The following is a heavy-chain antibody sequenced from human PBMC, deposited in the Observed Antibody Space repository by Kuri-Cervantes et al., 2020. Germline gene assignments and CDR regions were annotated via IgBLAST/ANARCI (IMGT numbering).Heavy chain of an antibody. J-gene: IGHJ3*02. CDR3: AREEELDDAFDI. CDR1: GFTVSSNY. D-gene: IGHD1-1*01. V-gene: IGHV3-66*01. CDR2: IYSGGST. Sequence: LSLTCAASGFTVSSNYMSWVRQAPGKGLEWVSVIYSGGSTYYADSVKGRFTISRDNSKNTLYLQMNSLRAEDTAVYYCAREEELDDAFDIWGQGTMVTVSS.